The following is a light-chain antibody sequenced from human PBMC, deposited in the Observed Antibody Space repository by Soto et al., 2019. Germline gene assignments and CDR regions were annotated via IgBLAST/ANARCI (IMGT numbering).Light chain of an antibody. V-gene: IGKV3-15*01. CDR1: QSVSLS. CDR3: QQYHIWPSWT. J-gene: IGKJ1*01. Sequence: EIVLTQSPATLSVSLGHSATLSCRASQSVSLSLAWYQMRPGQPPRLLIYGASTRATDIPARFSGGGSGTDLTLTISSLQSEDFAVYFCQQYHIWPSWTFGQGTKVELK. CDR2: GAS.